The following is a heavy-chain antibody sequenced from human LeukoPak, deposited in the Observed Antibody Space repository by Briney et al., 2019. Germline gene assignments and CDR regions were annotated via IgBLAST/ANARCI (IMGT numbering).Heavy chain of an antibody. CDR1: GFTFSSYS. V-gene: IGHV3-21*01. CDR2: ISSSSSYI. D-gene: IGHD1-20*01. J-gene: IGHJ5*02. Sequence: NPGGSLRLSCAASGFTFSSYSMNWVRQAPGKGLEWVSSISSSSSYIYYADSVKGRFTISRDNAKNSLYLQMNSLRAEDTAVYYCAREQGITGTSSGLDPWGQGTLVTVSS. CDR3: AREQGITGTSSGLDP.